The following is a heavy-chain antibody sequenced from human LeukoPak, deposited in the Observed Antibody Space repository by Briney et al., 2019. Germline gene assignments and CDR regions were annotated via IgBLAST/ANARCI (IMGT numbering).Heavy chain of an antibody. D-gene: IGHD6-13*01. Sequence: PSETLSLTCAVYGGSFSGYYWSWIRQPPGKGLEWIGEINHSGSTNYNPSLKSRVTISVDTSKNQFSLKLSSVTAADTAVYYCARGEGAAAGTSGPRIHYFDYWGQGTLVIVSS. CDR1: GGSFSGYY. CDR3: ARGEGAAAGTSGPRIHYFDY. CDR2: INHSGST. J-gene: IGHJ4*02. V-gene: IGHV4-34*01.